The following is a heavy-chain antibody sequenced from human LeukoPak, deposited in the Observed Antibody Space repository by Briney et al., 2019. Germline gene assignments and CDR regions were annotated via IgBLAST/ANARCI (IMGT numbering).Heavy chain of an antibody. CDR3: AREGLGGNYDSSGSYAFDI. CDR2: IYYSGST. CDR1: GGSISSYY. J-gene: IGHJ3*02. V-gene: IGHV4-59*01. D-gene: IGHD3-22*01. Sequence: SETLSLTCTVSGGSISSYYWSWIRQPPGKGLEWIGYIYYSGSTNYNPSLKSRVTISVDTSKNQFSLKLSSVTAADTAVYYCAREGLGGNYDSSGSYAFDIWGQGTMVTVSS.